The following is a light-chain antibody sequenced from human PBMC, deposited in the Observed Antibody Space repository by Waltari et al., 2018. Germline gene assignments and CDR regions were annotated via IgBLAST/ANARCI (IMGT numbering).Light chain of an antibody. Sequence: SYELTQPPSVSVSPGQTASITCSGDKLGDKYACWYQQKPGQSPVLVIYQDSKRHSGLPERFSSSNTGNTSTLTISGTQAVVEADYYCQASDSSPVVFGGGNKLTVL. J-gene: IGLJ2*01. CDR1: KLGDKY. CDR2: QDS. V-gene: IGLV3-1*01. CDR3: QASDSSPVV.